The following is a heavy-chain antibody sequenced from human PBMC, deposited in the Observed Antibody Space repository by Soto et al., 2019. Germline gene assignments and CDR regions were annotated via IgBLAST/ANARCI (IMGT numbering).Heavy chain of an antibody. CDR2: IYPGDSDT. CDR3: ARHPLLDYGGNFDY. Sequence: GASLKISCKGSGYSFTSYWIGWVCQMPGKGLEWMGIIYPGDSDTRYSPSFQGQVTISADKSISTAYLQWSSLKATDTAMYYCARHPLLDYGGNFDYWGQGTLVTVSS. CDR1: GYSFTSYW. J-gene: IGHJ4*02. D-gene: IGHD4-17*01. V-gene: IGHV5-51*01.